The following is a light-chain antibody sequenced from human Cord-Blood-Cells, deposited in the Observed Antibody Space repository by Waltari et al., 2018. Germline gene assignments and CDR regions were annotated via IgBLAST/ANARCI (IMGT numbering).Light chain of an antibody. Sequence: SSELTQDPAVSVALGQTVRITVQGDSLRSYYASWYQQKPGPAPVLVIYGKNNRPSGIPDRFSGSSSGNTASLTITGAQAEDEADYYCNSRDSSGNHWVFGGGTKLTVL. J-gene: IGLJ3*02. V-gene: IGLV3-19*01. CDR2: GKN. CDR1: SLRSYY. CDR3: NSRDSSGNHWV.